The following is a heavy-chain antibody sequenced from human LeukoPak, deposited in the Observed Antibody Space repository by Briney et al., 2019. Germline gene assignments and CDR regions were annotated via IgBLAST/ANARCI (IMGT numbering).Heavy chain of an antibody. Sequence: IGSIYYSGSTYYNPSLKSRVTISVDTSKNQFSLKLSSVTAADTAVYYCARVEKQWLVGYWGQGTLVTVSS. J-gene: IGHJ4*02. V-gene: IGHV4-39*07. D-gene: IGHD6-19*01. CDR3: ARVEKQWLVGY. CDR2: IYYSGST.